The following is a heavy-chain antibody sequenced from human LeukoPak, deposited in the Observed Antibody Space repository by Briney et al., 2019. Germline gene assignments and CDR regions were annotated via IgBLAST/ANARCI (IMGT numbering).Heavy chain of an antibody. D-gene: IGHD3-22*01. J-gene: IGHJ4*02. CDR1: GFTFNTHW. CDR2: ISSSSSYI. CDR3: ARDQVSGSVGFDY. V-gene: IGHV3-21*01. Sequence: GGSLRLSCAASGFTFNTHWMHWVRQAPGEGLEWVSSISSSSSYIYYADSVKGRFTISRDNAKNSLYLQMNSLRAEDTAVYYCARDQVSGSVGFDYWGQGTLVTVSS.